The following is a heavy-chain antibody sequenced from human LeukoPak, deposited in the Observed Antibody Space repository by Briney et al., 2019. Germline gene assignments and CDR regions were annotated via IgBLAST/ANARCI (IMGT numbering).Heavy chain of an antibody. Sequence: PGGSLRLSCAASGFTFSYYYMSWVRRAPGKGLEWVSAISGSGGSTYYADSVKGRFTISRDNSKNTLYLQMNSLRAEDTAVYYCAKLRRPVEYLHYFDYWGQGTLVTVSS. V-gene: IGHV3-23*01. D-gene: IGHD3-3*01. CDR3: AKLRRPVEYLHYFDY. J-gene: IGHJ4*02. CDR2: ISGSGGST. CDR1: GFTFSYYY.